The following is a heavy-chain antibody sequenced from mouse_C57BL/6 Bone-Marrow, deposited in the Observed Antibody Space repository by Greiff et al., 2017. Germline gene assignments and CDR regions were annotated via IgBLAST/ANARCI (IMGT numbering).Heavy chain of an antibody. J-gene: IGHJ3*01. D-gene: IGHD2-2*01. CDR1: GYTFTSYG. CDR2: IYPRSGNT. CDR3: ARCGYHWGFAY. V-gene: IGHV1-81*01. Sequence: QVQLKESGAELARPGASVKLSCKASGYTFTSYGISWVKQRTGQGLEWIGEIYPRSGNTYYNEKFKGKATLTADKSSSTAYMELRSLTSEDSAVYFCARCGYHWGFAYWGQGTRVTVSA.